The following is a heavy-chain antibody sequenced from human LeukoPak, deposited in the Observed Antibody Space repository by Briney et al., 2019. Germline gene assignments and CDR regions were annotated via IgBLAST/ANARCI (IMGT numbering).Heavy chain of an antibody. V-gene: IGHV4-59*08. J-gene: IGHJ5*02. Sequence: ETLSLTCTVSGGSISSYYWSWIRQPPGKGLEWIGYIYYSGSTNYNPSLTSRVTISVDTSKNQFSLKLSSVTAADTAVYYCARLVGRYCSSTSCYRENWFDPWGQGTLVTVSS. CDR2: IYYSGST. D-gene: IGHD2-2*01. CDR1: GGSISSYY. CDR3: ARLVGRYCSSTSCYRENWFDP.